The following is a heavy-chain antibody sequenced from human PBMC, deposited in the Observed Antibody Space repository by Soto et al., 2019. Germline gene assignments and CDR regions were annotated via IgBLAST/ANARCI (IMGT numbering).Heavy chain of an antibody. CDR3: ASPPGGYCTNGVCYNHWYFDL. CDR1: GFTFSSYS. V-gene: IGHV3-48*01. J-gene: IGHJ2*01. CDR2: ISSSSSTI. Sequence: GGSLRLSCAASGFTFSSYSMNWVRQAPGKGLEWVSYISSSSSTIYYADSVKGRFTISRDNAKNSLYLQMNSLRAEDTAVYYCASPPGGYCTNGVCYNHWYFDLWGRGTLVTVSS. D-gene: IGHD2-8*01.